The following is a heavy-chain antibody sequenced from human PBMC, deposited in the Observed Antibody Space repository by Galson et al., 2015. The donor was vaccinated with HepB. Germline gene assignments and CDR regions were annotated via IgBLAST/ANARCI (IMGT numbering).Heavy chain of an antibody. CDR3: ARDRSHSLDF. CDR2: TSANSGNT. D-gene: IGHD6-6*01. CDR1: GYKFTDNG. J-gene: IGHJ4*02. V-gene: IGHV1-18*04. Sequence: SVKVSCKASGYKFTDNGISWVRQAPGQGLEWLGWTSANSGNTNFAQRLQGRVTMTRDTSTSTAYMELRRLRSDDTSVYYCARDRSHSLDFWGQGTLVTVSS.